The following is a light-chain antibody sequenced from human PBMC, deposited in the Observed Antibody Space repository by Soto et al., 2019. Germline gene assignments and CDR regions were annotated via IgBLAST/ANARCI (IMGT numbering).Light chain of an antibody. CDR1: SGPSSYT. Sequence: QSVLAQSPSASASLGASVKLTRTLTSGPSSYTIAWHQQQPGRGPRYLMKINSDGSHMKGDGIPARFSGSSSESERHLTISNVQSEDEADYYCQTWDSAIRVFGGGTKVTVL. V-gene: IGLV4-69*01. J-gene: IGLJ2*01. CDR3: QTWDSAIRV. CDR2: INSDGSH.